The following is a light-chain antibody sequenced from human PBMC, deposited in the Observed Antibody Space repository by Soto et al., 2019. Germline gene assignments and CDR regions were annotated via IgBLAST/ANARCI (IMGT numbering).Light chain of an antibody. J-gene: IGKJ4*01. V-gene: IGKV3-11*01. Sequence: IVLTQSPATLSLSPGERATLSCRASQSVDTYLAWYQQKPGQAPRLLIYDASNRATGVPARFSGSGSGTDFTLTISSLEPEDFAIYYCQQRTNWPLPFGGGTKVEIK. CDR1: QSVDTY. CDR3: QQRTNWPLP. CDR2: DAS.